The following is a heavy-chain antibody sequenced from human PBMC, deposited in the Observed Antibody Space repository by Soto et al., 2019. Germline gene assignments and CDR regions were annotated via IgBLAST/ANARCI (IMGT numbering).Heavy chain of an antibody. V-gene: IGHV3-9*01. J-gene: IGHJ5*02. Sequence: EVQLVESGGGLVQPGRSLRLSCAASGFTFDDYAMHWVRQAPGKGLEWVSGISWNSGSIGYADSVKGRFTISRDNAKNSLYLQMNSLRAEDTALYYCAKSLVIHTYWFDPWGQGTLVTVSS. CDR2: ISWNSGSI. CDR3: AKSLVIHTYWFDP. CDR1: GFTFDDYA. D-gene: IGHD2-21*01.